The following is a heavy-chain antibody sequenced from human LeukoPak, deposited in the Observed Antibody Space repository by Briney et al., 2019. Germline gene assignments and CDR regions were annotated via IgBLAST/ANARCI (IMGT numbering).Heavy chain of an antibody. CDR2: IYYSGST. CDR1: GGSISSSSYY. Sequence: SETLSLTCTVSGGSISSSSYYWGWIRQPPGKGLEWIGNIYYSGSTNYNPSLKSRVTISVDTSKNQFSLKLSSVTAADTAVYYCARGRDCSSTSCQTFDYWGQGTLVTVSS. D-gene: IGHD2-2*01. CDR3: ARGRDCSSTSCQTFDY. V-gene: IGHV4-39*07. J-gene: IGHJ4*02.